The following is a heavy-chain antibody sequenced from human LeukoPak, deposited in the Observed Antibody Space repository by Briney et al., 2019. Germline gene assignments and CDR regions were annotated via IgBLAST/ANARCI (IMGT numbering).Heavy chain of an antibody. CDR1: GYTFTGYY. CDR3: ASTSGSYDHGAFDI. Sequence: GASVKVSCKASGYTFTGYYMHWVRQAPGQGLEWMGWINPNSGGTNYAQKFQGRVTMTRDTSISTAYMELSRLRSDDTAVYYCASTSGSYDHGAFDIWGQGTMVTVSS. CDR2: INPNSGGT. V-gene: IGHV1-2*02. D-gene: IGHD1-26*01. J-gene: IGHJ3*02.